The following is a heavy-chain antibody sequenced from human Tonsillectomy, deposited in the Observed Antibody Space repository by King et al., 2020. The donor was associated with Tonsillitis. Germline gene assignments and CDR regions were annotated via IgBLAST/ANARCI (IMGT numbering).Heavy chain of an antibody. CDR1: GFTFSSYG. CDR3: AKHRWYPYYFDF. D-gene: IGHD6-13*01. CDR2: IRYDGSNK. V-gene: IGHV3-30*02. J-gene: IGHJ4*02. Sequence: VQLVESGGGVVQPGGSLRLSCAASGFTFSSYGMHWVRQAPGKGLEWVAFIRYDGSNKYYADSVKGRFTISRDNSKNTLYLQMSSLRAEDTAVYYCAKHRWYPYYFDFWGQGTLVTVSS.